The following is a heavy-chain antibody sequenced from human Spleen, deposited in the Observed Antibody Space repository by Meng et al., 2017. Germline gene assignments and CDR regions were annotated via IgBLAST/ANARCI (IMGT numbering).Heavy chain of an antibody. CDR1: GFTFSSYS. V-gene: IGHV3-21*01. CDR3: AREEGIAASSDY. Sequence: GGSLRLSCAASGFTFSSYSMNWVRQAPGKGLEWVSSISSSSSYIYYADSVKGRFTISRDNAKNSLYLQMNSLRAEDTAVYYCAREEGIAASSDYWGQGTLVTVSS. CDR2: ISSSSSYI. D-gene: IGHD6-13*01. J-gene: IGHJ4*02.